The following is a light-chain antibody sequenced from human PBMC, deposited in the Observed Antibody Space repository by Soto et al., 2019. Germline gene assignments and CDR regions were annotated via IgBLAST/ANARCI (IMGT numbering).Light chain of an antibody. CDR1: TGAVTSGHY. CDR3: LVIFTGVGEV. V-gene: IGLV7-46*01. Sequence: QAVVTQEPSLTVSPGGTVTLTCGSSTGAVTSGHYPHWFQQKPGQAPRTLIYDTSDKHSWTPARFSGSLLGCKAVLTLSGAQAEDEADYYCLVIFTGVGEVFGTGTKVTVL. J-gene: IGLJ1*01. CDR2: DTS.